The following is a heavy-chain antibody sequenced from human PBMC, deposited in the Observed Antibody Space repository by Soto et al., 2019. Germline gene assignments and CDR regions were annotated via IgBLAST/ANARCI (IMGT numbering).Heavy chain of an antibody. Sequence: GGSLRLSCAASGLIFSGHGMHWVRQAPGKGLQWVAVIRYDGSNIYYADSVKGRFTISRDNSKNTLYLQMNSLRAEDTAVCYWAKDRNIVLLKAATAGGFYTWAQEALVPISS. CDR3: AKDRNIVLLKAATAGGFYT. CDR2: IRYDGSNI. D-gene: IGHD2-15*01. CDR1: GLIFSGHG. V-gene: IGHV3-33*06. J-gene: IGHJ5*02.